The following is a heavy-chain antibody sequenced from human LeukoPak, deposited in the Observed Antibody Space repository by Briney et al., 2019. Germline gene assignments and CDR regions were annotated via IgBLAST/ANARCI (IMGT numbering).Heavy chain of an antibody. CDR1: GFTCSSNA. CDR2: ISGSGDRT. D-gene: IGHD6-13*01. J-gene: IGHJ3*02. CDR3: AKELKIEATGTVGFDI. V-gene: IGHV3-23*01. Sequence: GGSLRLSCAASGFTCSSNAMSWVRQAPGKGLEWVSAISGSGDRTYYADSVKGRFTISRDNSQNTLYLQMNSLRAEDTALYYCAKELKIEATGTVGFDIWGQGTMVTVSS.